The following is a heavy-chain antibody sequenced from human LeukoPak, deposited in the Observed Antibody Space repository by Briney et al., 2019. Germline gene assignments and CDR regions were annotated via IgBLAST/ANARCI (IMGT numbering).Heavy chain of an antibody. D-gene: IGHD6-13*01. CDR1: GSTFSTYA. V-gene: IGHV3-23*01. CDR2: ITGSGDRT. CDR3: AKGPRSSSWYHFDN. J-gene: IGHJ4*02. Sequence: RGSLRPSCAASGSTFSTYAMSWVRQAPGKGLEWVSTITGSGDRTYYADSVKGRFTISRDNSKNTLYLQMNSLRAEDTAIYYCAKGPRSSSWYHFDNWGQGDLVTVSS.